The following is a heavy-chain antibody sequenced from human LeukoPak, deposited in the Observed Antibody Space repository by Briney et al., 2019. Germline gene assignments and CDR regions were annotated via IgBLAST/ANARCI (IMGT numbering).Heavy chain of an antibody. CDR2: IRYDGSNK. CDR3: AKDRAGYSFGYSFGY. CDR1: GFTFSSYG. Sequence: GGSLRLSCAASGFTFSSYGMHWVRQAPGKGLEWVTFIRYDGSNKYYTDSVKGRFTISRDNSKNTLFLQMNGLRAEDTAVYSCAKDRAGYSFGYSFGYWGQGTLVTVSS. V-gene: IGHV3-30*02. D-gene: IGHD5-18*01. J-gene: IGHJ4*02.